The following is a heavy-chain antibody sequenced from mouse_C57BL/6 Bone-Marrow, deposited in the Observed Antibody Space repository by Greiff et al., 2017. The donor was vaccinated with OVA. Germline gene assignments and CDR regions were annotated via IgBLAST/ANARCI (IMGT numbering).Heavy chain of an antibody. J-gene: IGHJ1*03. CDR3: ARGGWDWYFDV. CDR1: GFTFSDYY. V-gene: IGHV5-16*01. CDR2: INYDGSST. D-gene: IGHD3-3*01. Sequence: DVQLVESEGGLVQPGSSMKLSCTASGFTFSDYYMAWVRQVPETGLEWVANINYDGSSTYYLDSLKSRFIISRDNAKNILYLQMSSLKSEDTATYYCARGGWDWYFDVWGTGTTVTVSS.